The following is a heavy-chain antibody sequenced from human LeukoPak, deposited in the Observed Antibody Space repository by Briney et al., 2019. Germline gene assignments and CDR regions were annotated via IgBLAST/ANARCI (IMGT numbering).Heavy chain of an antibody. CDR2: IGASGNST. D-gene: IGHD6-13*01. Sequence: GGSLRLSCAASGFTFSSSSMSWARQASGKGLEWVSSIGASGNSTYYADSVKGRFTISRDNSKSTLYLQMNSLRAEDTAVCYCASEVAAAGTHFDYWGQGTLVTVSS. V-gene: IGHV3-23*01. CDR3: ASEVAAAGTHFDY. CDR1: GFTFSSSS. J-gene: IGHJ4*02.